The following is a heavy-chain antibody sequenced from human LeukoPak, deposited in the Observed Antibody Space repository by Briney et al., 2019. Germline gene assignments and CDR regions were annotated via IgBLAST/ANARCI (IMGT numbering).Heavy chain of an antibody. CDR2: INPNNDDT. J-gene: IGHJ4*02. D-gene: IGHD3-10*01. CDR1: VYSFTVYY. CDR3: ARGRPMVRSRDVLDDQ. Sequence: ASVKVSCKASVYSFTVYYMHWVRQSPGQGLEWMGYINPNNDDTNYEQKFQGRVTMTRDTSISTASMELSRLRSDDTAVYYCARGRPMVRSRDVLDDQWGQGTLVTVSS. V-gene: IGHV1-2*02.